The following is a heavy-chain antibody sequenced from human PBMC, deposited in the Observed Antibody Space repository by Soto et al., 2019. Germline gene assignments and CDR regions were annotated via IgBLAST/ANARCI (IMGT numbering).Heavy chain of an antibody. V-gene: IGHV1-18*01. Sequence: GAPVKVCCKASGYTLTSSGISWVRQTPGQGLEWMGWINTYNHNTNYAQKLQGRVTMTTDTSTNTAYMELRSLRSDDTAVYYCARDSRYCSGTSCYQSFDYWGLGTLVTSPQ. D-gene: IGHD2-15*01. CDR1: GYTLTSSG. CDR3: ARDSRYCSGTSCYQSFDY. CDR2: INTYNHNT. J-gene: IGHJ4*02.